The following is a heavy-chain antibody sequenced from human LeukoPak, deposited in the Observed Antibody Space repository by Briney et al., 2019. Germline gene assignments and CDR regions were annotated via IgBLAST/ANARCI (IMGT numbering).Heavy chain of an antibody. CDR3: ARDDYVWGSYRPFDY. V-gene: IGHV3-21*01. CDR2: SSGSSAI. D-gene: IGHD3-16*02. J-gene: IGHJ4*02. CDR1: GFTFTTYS. Sequence: GGSLRLSCEASGFTFTTYSMTWVRQAPGKRLEWVSISSGSSAIFSADALKGRFTISRDNAKNTLYLQMNSLRAEDTAVYYCARDDYVWGSYRPFDYWGQGTLVTVSS.